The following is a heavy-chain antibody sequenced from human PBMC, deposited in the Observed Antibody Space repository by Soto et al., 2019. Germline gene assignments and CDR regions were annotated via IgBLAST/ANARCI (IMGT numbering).Heavy chain of an antibody. CDR3: ARGAATGRSDS. CDR2: MYYSGSP. CDR1: GGSISSQY. D-gene: IGHD6-13*01. V-gene: IGHV4-59*11. Sequence: SETLSLTCTVSGGSISSQYWSWIRQPPGQGLEWIAYMYYSGSPNYNPSLKSQVTISVDTSKNQFSLNLSFVTAADTAVYYCARGAATGRSDSWGQGTLVTVSS. J-gene: IGHJ4*02.